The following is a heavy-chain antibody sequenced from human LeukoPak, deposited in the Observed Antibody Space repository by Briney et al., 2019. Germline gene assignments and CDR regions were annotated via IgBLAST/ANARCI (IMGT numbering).Heavy chain of an antibody. CDR2: IYTSGST. V-gene: IGHV4-61*02. Sequence: PSETLPLTCTVSGGSIGSGSYYWSWIRQPAGKGLEWIGRIYTSGSTNYNPSLKSRVTISMDTSKNQFSLKLSAVTAADTAVYYCTREGYSSPDYWGQGTLVTVSS. CDR3: TREGYSSPDY. J-gene: IGHJ4*02. CDR1: GGSIGSGSYY. D-gene: IGHD5-18*01.